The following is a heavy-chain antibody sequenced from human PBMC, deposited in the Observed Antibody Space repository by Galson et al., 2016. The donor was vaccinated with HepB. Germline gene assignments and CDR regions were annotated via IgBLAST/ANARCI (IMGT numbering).Heavy chain of an antibody. V-gene: IGHV3-21*01. CDR1: GFNFNFYT. D-gene: IGHD2/OR15-2a*01. J-gene: IGHJ4*02. CDR3: ARDGHLSYFDF. CDR2: IDHSGSQI. Sequence: SLRLSCATSGFNFNFYTLNWVRQAPGKGPESLSSIDHSGSQIFYSESVRGRFTISRDNATDSLFLQMTSLTVEDTAVYYCARDGHLSYFDFWGQGTLVAVSS.